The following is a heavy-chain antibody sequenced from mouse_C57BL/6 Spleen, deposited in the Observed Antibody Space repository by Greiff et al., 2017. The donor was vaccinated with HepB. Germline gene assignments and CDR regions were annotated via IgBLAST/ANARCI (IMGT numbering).Heavy chain of an antibody. CDR3: ARGKDYYGHFDY. CDR1: GYTFTSYW. V-gene: IGHV1-52*01. CDR2: IDPSDSET. J-gene: IGHJ2*01. D-gene: IGHD1-2*01. Sequence: VQLQQSGAELVRPGSSVKLSCKASGYTFTSYWMHWVKQRPIQGLEWIGNIDPSDSETHYNQKFKDKATLTVDKYSSTAYMQLSSRTSEDSAVYYCARGKDYYGHFDYWGQGTTLTVAS.